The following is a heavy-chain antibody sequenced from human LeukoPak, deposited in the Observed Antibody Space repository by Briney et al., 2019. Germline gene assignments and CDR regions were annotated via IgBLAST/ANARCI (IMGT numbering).Heavy chain of an antibody. CDR3: ARSRWGYCSSTSCKDNWFDP. J-gene: IGHJ5*02. D-gene: IGHD2-2*01. CDR2: MNPNSGNT. CDR1: GYTFTSYD. V-gene: IGHV1-8*03. Sequence: ASVKVSCKASGYTFTSYDINWVRQATGQGLEWMGWMNPNSGNTGYAQKFQGRVTITRNTSISTAYMELSSLRSEDTAVYYCARSRWGYCSSTSCKDNWFDPWGQGTLVTVSS.